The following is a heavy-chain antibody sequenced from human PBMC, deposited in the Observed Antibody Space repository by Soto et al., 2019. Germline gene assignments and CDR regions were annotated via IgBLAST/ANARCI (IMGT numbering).Heavy chain of an antibody. CDR3: ARDLGGADQLPDPIIGY. CDR1: GFTFSSYA. V-gene: IGHV3-30-3*01. Sequence: SGFTFSSYAMHWVRQAPGKGLEWVAVISYDGSNKYYADSVEGRFTISRDNSKNTLYLQMNSLRAEDTAVYYCARDLGGADQLPDPIIGYWGQGTLVTVSS. CDR2: ISYDGSNK. J-gene: IGHJ4*02. D-gene: IGHD1-26*01.